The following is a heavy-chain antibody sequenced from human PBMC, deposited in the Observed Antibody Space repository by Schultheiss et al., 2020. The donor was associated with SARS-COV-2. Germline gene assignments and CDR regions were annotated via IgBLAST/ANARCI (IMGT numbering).Heavy chain of an antibody. J-gene: IGHJ6*02. CDR3: ARGRGVGVVVVPAAMSLRYGLDV. V-gene: IGHV4-4*07. CDR2: IYYSGST. Sequence: SQTLSLTCTVSGGSISSYYWSWIRQPAGKGLEWIGRIYYSGSTNYNPSLKSRVTISVDTSKNQFSLKLSSVTAADTAVYSCARGRGVGVVVVPAAMSLRYGLDVWGQGTTVTVSS. D-gene: IGHD2-2*01. CDR1: GGSISSYY.